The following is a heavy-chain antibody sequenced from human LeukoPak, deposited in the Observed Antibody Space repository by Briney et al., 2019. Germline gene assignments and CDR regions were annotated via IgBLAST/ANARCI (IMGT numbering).Heavy chain of an antibody. CDR1: GDSISSSY. Sequence: PAETLSLTCTVSGDSISSSYWIWIPQPPGRGLEWIGYIYSTGITNYNPSLRSRVTMSLDTSKNQFSLKLNSVAAADTAVYYCARSSGAFDYWGQGALVTVSS. CDR3: ARSSGAFDY. V-gene: IGHV4-59*01. CDR2: IYSTGIT. J-gene: IGHJ4*02.